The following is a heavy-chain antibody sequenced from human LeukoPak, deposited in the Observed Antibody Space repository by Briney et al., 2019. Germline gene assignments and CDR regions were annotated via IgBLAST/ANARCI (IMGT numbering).Heavy chain of an antibody. CDR1: GYTFTSYD. D-gene: IGHD6-13*01. Sequence: GASVKVSCKASGYTFTSYDINWVRQATGQGLEWMGWMNPNSGITGYAQKFQGRVTMTRNTSISTAYMELSSLRSEDTAVYYCARGLKAAAGPPFFVYWGQGTLVTVPS. V-gene: IGHV1-8*01. CDR3: ARGLKAAAGPPFFVY. J-gene: IGHJ4*02. CDR2: MNPNSGIT.